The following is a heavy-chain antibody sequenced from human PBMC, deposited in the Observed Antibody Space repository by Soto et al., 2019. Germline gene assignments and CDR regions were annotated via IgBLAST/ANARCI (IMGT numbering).Heavy chain of an antibody. CDR3: ARGDATKIVVTTYYGMDV. CDR1: GGSLSNYG. J-gene: IGHJ6*02. CDR2: IIPVFGTP. Sequence: QVQLVQSGAEVKKPGSSVKVSCKASGGSLSNYGISWVRQAPGQGLEWMGAIIPVFGTPNYAQKFQDRVTITADESTTTVYMGVRSLTSEDTAGYYCARGDATKIVVTTYYGMDVWGQGTTVTVSS. D-gene: IGHD3-22*01. V-gene: IGHV1-69*12.